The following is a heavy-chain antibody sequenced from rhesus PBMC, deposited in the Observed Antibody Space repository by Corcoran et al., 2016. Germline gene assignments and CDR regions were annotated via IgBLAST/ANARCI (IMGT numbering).Heavy chain of an antibody. Sequence: EVQLVESGGGLVQPGGSLRPSCAASGFTFSDYYRSWVRQATGKGLEWVSSISSASSYIYYADSVKGRFTISRDNAKNSLSLQMNSLKTEDTAVYYCTRDDGSTEPFDYWGQGVLVTVSS. V-gene: IGHV3S16*01. J-gene: IGHJ4*01. CDR3: TRDDGSTEPFDY. CDR1: GFTFSDYY. D-gene: IGHD4-29*01. CDR2: ISSASSYI.